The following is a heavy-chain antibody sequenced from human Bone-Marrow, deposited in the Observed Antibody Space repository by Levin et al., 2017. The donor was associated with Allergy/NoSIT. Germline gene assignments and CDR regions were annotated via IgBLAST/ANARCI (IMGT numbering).Heavy chain of an antibody. Sequence: SETLSLTCTVSGGSINSGSYYWSWIRQPAGKGLEWIGRISTTGSTNYNPSLKSRVTISVDTSKNEFSLKLSSLTAADTAVYYCSRASGAISNYNYWGQGTLVTVSS. CDR2: ISTTGST. D-gene: IGHD4-11*01. J-gene: IGHJ4*02. V-gene: IGHV4-61*02. CDR1: GGSINSGSYY. CDR3: SRASGAISNYNY.